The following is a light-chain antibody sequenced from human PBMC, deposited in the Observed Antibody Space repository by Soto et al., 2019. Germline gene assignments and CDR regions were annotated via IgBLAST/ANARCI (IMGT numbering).Light chain of an antibody. CDR1: QSLRSD. Sequence: ERVMTQSPATLSLSPGERATLSCRASQSLRSDLAWYQQKPGQAPRVLIYGASKRATGIPDRFSGSGSGTDFSLTISRLEPEDFAVYYCHQYDNAPQTYGPGTKVDI. V-gene: IGKV3D-15*01. J-gene: IGKJ2*01. CDR2: GAS. CDR3: HQYDNAPQT.